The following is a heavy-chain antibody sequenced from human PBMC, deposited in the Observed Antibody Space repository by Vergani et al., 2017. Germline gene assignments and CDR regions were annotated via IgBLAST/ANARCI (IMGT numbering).Heavy chain of an antibody. CDR1: GYSFTSYW. J-gene: IGHJ5*02. CDR2: IDPSDSYT. Sequence: EVPLVQSGAEVKKPGESLRISCKRSGYSFTSYWISWVRQMPGKGLEWMGRIDPSDSYTNYSPSFQGHVTISADKSISTAYLQWSSLKASDTAMYYCARVGWSYYDSSGYYYAPGGWFDPWGQGTLVTVSS. V-gene: IGHV5-10-1*03. D-gene: IGHD3-22*01. CDR3: ARVGWSYYDSSGYYYAPGGWFDP.